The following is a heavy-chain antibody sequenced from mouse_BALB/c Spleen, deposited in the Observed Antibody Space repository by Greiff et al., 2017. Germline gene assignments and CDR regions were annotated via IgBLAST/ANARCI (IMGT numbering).Heavy chain of an antibody. D-gene: IGHD1-1*01. J-gene: IGHJ4*01. V-gene: IGHV2-9*02. Sequence: VQLQQSGPGLVAPSQSLSITCTVSGFSLTSYGVHWVRQPPGKGLEWLGVIWAGGSTNYNSALMSRLSISKDNSKSQVFLKMNSLQTDDTAMYYCARDPDYYGSSYSAMDYWGQGTSVTVSS. CDR3: ARDPDYYGSSYSAMDY. CDR2: IWAGGST. CDR1: GFSLTSYG.